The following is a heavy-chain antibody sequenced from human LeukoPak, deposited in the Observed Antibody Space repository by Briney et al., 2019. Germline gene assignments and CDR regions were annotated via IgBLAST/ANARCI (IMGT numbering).Heavy chain of an antibody. V-gene: IGHV1-18*01. D-gene: IGHD5-18*01. CDR2: ISAYNGNT. CDR3: ARDMDTGPDLFDY. Sequence: GASVKVSCKASGYTFNSYGISWVRQAPGQGLEWMGWISAYNGNTNYAQKFQGRVTMTKDTSTSTAYMELRSLRSDDTAVYYCARDMDTGPDLFDYWGQGTLVTVSS. J-gene: IGHJ4*02. CDR1: GYTFNSYG.